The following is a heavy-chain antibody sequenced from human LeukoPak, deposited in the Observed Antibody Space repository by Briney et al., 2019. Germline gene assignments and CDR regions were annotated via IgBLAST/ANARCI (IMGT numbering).Heavy chain of an antibody. CDR1: GFTFSSYG. J-gene: IGHJ4*02. CDR3: AKGFLTGYLYYFDY. D-gene: IGHD3-9*01. V-gene: IGHV3-33*06. CDR2: IWYDGSNK. Sequence: PGGSLRLSCAASGFTFSSYGMHWVRQAPGKGQEWVAVIWYDGSNKFCADSVKGRFTISRDNSKNTLYLQMNSLTAEDTAVYYCAKGFLTGYLYYFDYWGQGTLVTVSS.